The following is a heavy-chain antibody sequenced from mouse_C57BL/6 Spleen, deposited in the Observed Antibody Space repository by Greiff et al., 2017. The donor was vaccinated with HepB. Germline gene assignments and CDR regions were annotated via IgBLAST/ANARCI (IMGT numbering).Heavy chain of an antibody. CDR3: AREITTVVEGYFDY. CDR2: IYPGSGNT. J-gene: IGHJ2*01. Sequence: VQLQESGAELVRPGASVKLSCKASGYTFTDYYINWVKQRPGQGLEWIARIYPGSGNTYYNEKFKGKATLTAEKSSSTAYMQLSSLTSEDSAVYFCAREITTVVEGYFDYWGQGTTLTVSS. D-gene: IGHD1-1*01. V-gene: IGHV1-76*01. CDR1: GYTFTDYY.